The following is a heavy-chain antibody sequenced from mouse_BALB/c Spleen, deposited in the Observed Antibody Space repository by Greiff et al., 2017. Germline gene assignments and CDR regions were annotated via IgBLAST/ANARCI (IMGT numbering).Heavy chain of an antibody. CDR1: GFTFSDYY. CDR2: IDPENGST. CDR3: ARTDGSYYAMDY. Sequence: VQLQQSGAELVRPGASVKLSCKASGFTFSDYYMHWVKQRPEQGLEWIGWIDPENGSTIYNPKFQGKANITEDTSSNTAYLQLSSLTSEDSAVYYCARTDGSYYAMDYWGQGTSVTVSS. D-gene: IGHD2-3*01. J-gene: IGHJ4*01. V-gene: IGHV14-1*02.